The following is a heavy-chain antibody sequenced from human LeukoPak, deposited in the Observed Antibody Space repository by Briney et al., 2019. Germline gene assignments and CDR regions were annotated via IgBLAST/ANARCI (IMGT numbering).Heavy chain of an antibody. Sequence: SETLSLTCAVYGGSFSGYYWSWIRQPPGKGLEWIGEINHSGSTNYNPSLKSRVTISVDTSKNQFSLKLSSVTAADTAVYYCARSGALGYCSSTSCRNWFDPWGQGTLVTVSS. CDR3: ARSGALGYCSSTSCRNWFDP. D-gene: IGHD2-2*01. CDR2: INHSGST. J-gene: IGHJ5*02. V-gene: IGHV4-34*01. CDR1: GGSFSGYY.